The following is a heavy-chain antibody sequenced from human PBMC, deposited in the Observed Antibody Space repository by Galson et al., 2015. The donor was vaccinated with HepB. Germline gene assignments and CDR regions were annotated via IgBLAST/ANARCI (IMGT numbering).Heavy chain of an antibody. CDR2: IRSKPYGGTT. CDR1: GFTFGDYA. J-gene: IGHJ6*03. D-gene: IGHD3-3*01. Sequence: SLRLSCAASGFTFGDYAMSWFRQAPGKGLEWVGFIRSKPYGGTTEYAASVKGRFTISRDDSKSIAYLQMNSLKTEDTAVYYCTRDSGPNYDFWSGYVPPKYYYYMDVWGKGTTVTVSS. V-gene: IGHV3-49*03. CDR3: TRDSGPNYDFWSGYVPPKYYYYMDV.